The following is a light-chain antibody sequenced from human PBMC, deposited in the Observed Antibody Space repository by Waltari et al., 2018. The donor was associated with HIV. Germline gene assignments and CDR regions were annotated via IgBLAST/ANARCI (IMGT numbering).Light chain of an antibody. J-gene: IGLJ7*01. V-gene: IGLV3-25*03. CDR3: QSADSSGTYAV. Sequence: SYELTQPSSVSVSPGQTARITCSGDALPKQYAYWYHQKPGQAPVLVIYKDTERPAGIPERCSGSSSGTTVTLTISGVQAEDEGDYYCQSADSSGTYAVFGGGTQLTVL. CDR1: ALPKQY. CDR2: KDT.